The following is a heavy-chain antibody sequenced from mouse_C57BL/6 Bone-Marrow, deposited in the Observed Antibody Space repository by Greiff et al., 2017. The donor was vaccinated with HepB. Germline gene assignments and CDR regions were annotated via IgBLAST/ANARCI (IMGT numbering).Heavy chain of an antibody. CDR1: GYTFTSYW. J-gene: IGHJ3*01. CDR3: ARLDSSGYVGVAY. D-gene: IGHD3-2*02. V-gene: IGHV1-55*01. Sequence: VQLQQPGAELVKPGASVKMSCKASGYTFTSYWITWVKQRPGQGLEWIGDIYPGSGSTNYNEKFKSKATLTVDTSSSTAYMQLSSLTSEDSAVYYCARLDSSGYVGVAYWGQGTLVTVSA. CDR2: IYPGSGST.